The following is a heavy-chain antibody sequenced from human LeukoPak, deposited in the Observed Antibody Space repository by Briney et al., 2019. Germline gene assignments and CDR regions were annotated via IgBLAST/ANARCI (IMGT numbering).Heavy chain of an antibody. D-gene: IGHD3-3*01. J-gene: IGHJ6*02. CDR1: GFTFDDYA. V-gene: IGHV3-9*01. CDR2: ISWNSGSI. Sequence: GRSLRLSCAASGFTFDDYAMHWVRQAPGKGLEGVSGISWNSGSIGYADSVKGRFTISRDNAKNSLYLQMNSLRAEDTALYYCAKDMRSEAPYYYYGMDVWGQGTTVTVSS. CDR3: AKDMRSEAPYYYYGMDV.